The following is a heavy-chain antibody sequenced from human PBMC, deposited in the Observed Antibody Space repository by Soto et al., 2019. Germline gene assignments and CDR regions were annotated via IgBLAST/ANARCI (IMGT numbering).Heavy chain of an antibody. CDR1: GFTFSSYG. CDR3: AKEGGLSGSYYISSSYYFDY. J-gene: IGHJ4*02. D-gene: IGHD1-26*01. CDR2: ISYDGSNT. V-gene: IGHV3-30*18. Sequence: QSGGSLRLSCVASGFTFSSYGMHWVRQAPGKGLEWVAIISYDGSNTYYADSVNGRFTISRDNSKNTLYLQMNSLRAEDTSVYYCAKEGGLSGSYYISSSYYFDYWGQGT.